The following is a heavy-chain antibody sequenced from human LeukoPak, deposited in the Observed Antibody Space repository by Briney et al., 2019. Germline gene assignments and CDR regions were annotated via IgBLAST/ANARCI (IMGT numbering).Heavy chain of an antibody. J-gene: IGHJ4*02. CDR1: GYTFTSYG. D-gene: IGHD3-22*01. CDR3: AREYYYDSSGYSPDY. CDR2: ISAYNGNT. V-gene: IGHV1-18*01. Sequence: ASVKVPCKASGYTFTSYGISWVRQAPGQGLEWMGWISAYNGNTNYAQKLQGRVTMTTDTSTSTAYMELSSLRSEDTAVYYCAREYYYDSSGYSPDYWGQGTLVTVSS.